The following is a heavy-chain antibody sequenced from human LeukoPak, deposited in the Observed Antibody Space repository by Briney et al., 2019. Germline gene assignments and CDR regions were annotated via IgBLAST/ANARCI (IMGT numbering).Heavy chain of an antibody. V-gene: IGHV1-69*05. J-gene: IGHJ4*02. Sequence: ASVKVSCKASGYTFTSYDISWVRQAPGQGLEWMGGIIPIFGTANYAQKFRGRVTITTDESTSTAYMELSSLRSEDTAVYYCARGEWELHFDYWGQGTLVTVSS. CDR1: GYTFTSYD. D-gene: IGHD1-26*01. CDR3: ARGEWELHFDY. CDR2: IIPIFGTA.